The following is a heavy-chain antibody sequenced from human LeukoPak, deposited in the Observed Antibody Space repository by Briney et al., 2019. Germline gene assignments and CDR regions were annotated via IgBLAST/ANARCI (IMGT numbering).Heavy chain of an antibody. V-gene: IGHV3-23*01. D-gene: IGHD1-26*01. CDR1: GFTFSSYA. CDR2: ISGSGGST. Sequence: GGSLSLSCAASGFTFSSYAMSWVRQAPGKGLEWVSAISGSGGSTYYADSVKGRFTISRDNAKNSLYLQMNSLRAEDTAVYYCARAGVGATEAYYFDYWGQGTLVTVSS. J-gene: IGHJ4*02. CDR3: ARAGVGATEAYYFDY.